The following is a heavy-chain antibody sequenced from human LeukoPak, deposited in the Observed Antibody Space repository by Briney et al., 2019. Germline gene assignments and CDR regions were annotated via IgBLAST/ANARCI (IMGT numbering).Heavy chain of an antibody. J-gene: IGHJ5*01. V-gene: IGHV3-23*01. CDR3: ARAYSSSWYDF. Sequence: GGSLRLSCAASGFTFSSYAMSWVRQAPGKGLEWVSGISGNSVSTYYADSVKGRFTISRDNSKNTLFLQMSSLRAEDTAVDYCARAYSSSWYDFWGQGTLVTVSS. CDR1: GFTFSSYA. CDR2: ISGNSVST. D-gene: IGHD6-13*01.